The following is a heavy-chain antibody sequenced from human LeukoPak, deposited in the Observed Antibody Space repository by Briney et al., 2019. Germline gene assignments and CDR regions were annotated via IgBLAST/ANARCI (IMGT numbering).Heavy chain of an antibody. J-gene: IGHJ4*02. CDR2: IWYDGNNK. V-gene: IGHV3-33*08. Sequence: PGGSLRLPCEVFGFTFSTSAMSWVRQAPGKGLEWVAVIWYDGNNKYYADSVKGRFTISRDNSKNTLYLQMNSLRAEDTAVYYCARDVKAFYYGSGSSYWGQGTLVTVSS. CDR1: GFTFSTSA. D-gene: IGHD3-10*01. CDR3: ARDVKAFYYGSGSSY.